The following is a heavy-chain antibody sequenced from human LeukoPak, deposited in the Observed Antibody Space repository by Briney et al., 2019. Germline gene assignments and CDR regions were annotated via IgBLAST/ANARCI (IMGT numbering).Heavy chain of an antibody. Sequence: ASVKVSCKASGCIFTGYYMHWVRQAPGQGLEWMGWINSNSGGTNYTQKFQGRVTMTRDTSISIAYMEMRRLRSDDTAVYYCARGGLRYYDSIGYYADTFDIWGQGTMVTVFS. D-gene: IGHD3-22*01. J-gene: IGHJ3*02. CDR2: INSNSGGT. CDR3: ARGGLRYYDSIGYYADTFDI. CDR1: GCIFTGYY. V-gene: IGHV1-2*02.